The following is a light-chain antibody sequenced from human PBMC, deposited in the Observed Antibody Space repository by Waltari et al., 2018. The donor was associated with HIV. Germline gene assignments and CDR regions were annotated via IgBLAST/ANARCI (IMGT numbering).Light chain of an antibody. Sequence: QTVVTQEPSFSVSPGGTVTLTCGLTSGSVSTTYDPSWYRQTPGQSPPPLIYNTTIRSSGVPARFSGSILGNKAALTITGAQADDESHYYCVLYVGSGIYVFGPGTEVTIL. CDR3: VLYVGSGIYV. CDR2: NTT. V-gene: IGLV8-61*01. CDR1: SGSVSTTYD. J-gene: IGLJ1*01.